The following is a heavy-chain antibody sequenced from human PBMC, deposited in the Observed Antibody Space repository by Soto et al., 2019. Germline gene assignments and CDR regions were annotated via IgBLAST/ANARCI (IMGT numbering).Heavy chain of an antibody. CDR2: IYSGGST. J-gene: IGHJ6*03. Sequence: EVQLVESGGGLVQPGGSLRLSCAASGFTVSSNSMTWVRQAPGKGLEWVSVIYSGGSTYYADSVKGRFTISRHNSKNTLYLQMNSLRAEDTAVYYCARVPRVATSYYYYYYMDVWGKGTTVTVSS. D-gene: IGHD5-12*01. V-gene: IGHV3-53*04. CDR1: GFTVSSNS. CDR3: ARVPRVATSYYYYYYMDV.